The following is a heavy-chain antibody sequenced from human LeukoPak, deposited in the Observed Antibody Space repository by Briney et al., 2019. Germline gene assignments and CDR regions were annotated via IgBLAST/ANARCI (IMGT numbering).Heavy chain of an antibody. CDR2: ISGSGDGT. Sequence: EGSLRLSCATSGFTFSSYAMSWVRQAPGKGLEWVSAISGSGDGTFYADFVKGRFTISRDNANSTLYLQMDSLTAEDTAVYYCAKVTWGSGLNDYWGQGTLVTVPS. CDR3: AKVTWGSGLNDY. CDR1: GFTFSSYA. D-gene: IGHD6-19*01. J-gene: IGHJ4*02. V-gene: IGHV3-23*01.